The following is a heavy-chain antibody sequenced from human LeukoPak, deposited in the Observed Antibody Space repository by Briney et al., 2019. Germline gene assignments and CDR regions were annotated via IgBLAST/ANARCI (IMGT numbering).Heavy chain of an antibody. CDR1: GFTFSSYA. Sequence: PGGSLRLSCAASGFTFSSYAMSWVRQAPGKGLEWVSAISGSGGSTYYADSVKGRFTISRDNSKNTLYLQMNSLRAEDTAVYYCAKGRLWWNGQGDSIDYWGQGTLVTVSS. J-gene: IGHJ4*02. CDR2: ISGSGGST. CDR3: AKGRLWWNGQGDSIDY. D-gene: IGHD4/OR15-4a*01. V-gene: IGHV3-23*01.